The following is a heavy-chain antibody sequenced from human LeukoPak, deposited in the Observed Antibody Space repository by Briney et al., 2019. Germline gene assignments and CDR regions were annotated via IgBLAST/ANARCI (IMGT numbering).Heavy chain of an antibody. CDR3: ARDLIVVVMPDAFDI. Sequence: GGSLRLSCAASGFTFSDYYMSWIRQAPGKGLEWVSYISNSATTIYYADSVKGRFITTRDNAKYSLYLQMNSLRAEDTAVYYCARDLIVVVMPDAFDIWGQGTMVTVSS. CDR2: ISNSATTI. V-gene: IGHV3-11*01. D-gene: IGHD3-22*01. CDR1: GFTFSDYY. J-gene: IGHJ3*02.